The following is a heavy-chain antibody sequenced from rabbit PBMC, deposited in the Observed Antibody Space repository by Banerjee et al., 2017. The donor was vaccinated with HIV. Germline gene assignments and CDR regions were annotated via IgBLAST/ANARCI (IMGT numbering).Heavy chain of an antibody. D-gene: IGHD6-1*01. CDR2: IYLGSSGTT. CDR1: GFSFSSGYD. J-gene: IGHJ6*01. Sequence: VESGGGLVKPGASLTLTCKASGFSFSSGYDMCWVRQAPGKGLEWIACIYLGSSGTTSYASWAKGRFTISKTSSTTVTLQMTSLTATDTATYFCARPNNAYYYGMDLWGPGTLVTVS. V-gene: IGHV1S40*01. CDR3: ARPNNAYYYGMDL.